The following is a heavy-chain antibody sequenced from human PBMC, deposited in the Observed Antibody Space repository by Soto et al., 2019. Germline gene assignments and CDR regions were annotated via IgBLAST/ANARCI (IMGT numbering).Heavy chain of an antibody. CDR1: GFTFSDYY. CDR3: ERDPHRYSGYDYVDY. CDR2: ISSSSSYT. Sequence: QVQLVESGGGLVKPGGSLRLSCAASGFTFSDYYMSWIRQAPGKGLEWVSYISSSSSYTNYADSVKGRFTISRDNAKNSLYLQMNRLRAEDTAVYYCERDPHRYSGYDYVDYWGQGTLVTVSS. D-gene: IGHD5-12*01. V-gene: IGHV3-11*05. J-gene: IGHJ4*02.